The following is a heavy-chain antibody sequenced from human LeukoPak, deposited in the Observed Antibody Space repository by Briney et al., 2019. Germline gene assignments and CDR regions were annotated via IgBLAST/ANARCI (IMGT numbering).Heavy chain of an antibody. D-gene: IGHD6-19*01. J-gene: IGHJ4*02. Sequence: GGSLRLSCADSGFSFSSYWMSWFRQAPGKGLEWVALISYDGSNKYYADSVKGRFTISRDNSKNTLYLEMNSLKAEDTAVYYCARDQWLVYYFDYWGQGTLVTVSS. CDR2: ISYDGSNK. CDR1: GFSFSSYW. V-gene: IGHV3-30-3*01. CDR3: ARDQWLVYYFDY.